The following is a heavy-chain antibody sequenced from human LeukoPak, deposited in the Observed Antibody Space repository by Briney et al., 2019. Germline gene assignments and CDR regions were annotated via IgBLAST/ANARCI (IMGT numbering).Heavy chain of an antibody. V-gene: IGHV4-38-2*02. CDR2: IYHSGSA. CDR1: GYSISSGYQ. D-gene: IGHD2-2*01. CDR3: ARDPRWLTPDCTSTSCYENYFDP. J-gene: IGHJ5*02. Sequence: SETLSLTCGVSGYSISSGYQWAWIRQSPGKGLEWIGSIYHSGSAHYNPSLKGRVTISVETSKNQFSLNMYSVTAADTAVYYCARDPRWLTPDCTSTSCYENYFDPWGQGTLVTVSS.